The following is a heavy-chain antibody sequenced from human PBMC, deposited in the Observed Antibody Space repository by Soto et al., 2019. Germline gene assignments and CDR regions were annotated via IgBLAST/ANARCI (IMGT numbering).Heavy chain of an antibody. CDR2: MYATGTT. CDR1: GGSISPYC. V-gene: IGHV4-4*07. D-gene: IGHD5-12*01. CDR3: ARDGGYTGYEQGNPFDI. J-gene: IGHJ3*02. Sequence: QVQLQESGPGLVKPSETLSLTCTVSGGSISPYCWSWLRQPAGKGLEWIGRMYATGTTNYNPSLKSRVSMSIDTSENQFSLKLRSVTAADTAVYYCARDGGYTGYEQGNPFDIWGQGTMVSVSS.